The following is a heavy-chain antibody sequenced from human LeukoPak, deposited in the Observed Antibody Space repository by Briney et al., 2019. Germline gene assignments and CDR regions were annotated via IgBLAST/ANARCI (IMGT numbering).Heavy chain of an antibody. Sequence: SETRSLTCSVSGFSISSGYQWGWIRQSPGKGLEWSWTIHHIGNTDYNPSLESRVTMSVATYKNEFSLKLNFVTAADTAVYYCARDTSSRWYLFDYWGQGTLVTVSS. V-gene: IGHV4-38-2*02. CDR3: ARDTSSRWYLFDY. CDR2: IHHIGNT. D-gene: IGHD2-15*01. CDR1: GFSISSGYQ. J-gene: IGHJ4*02.